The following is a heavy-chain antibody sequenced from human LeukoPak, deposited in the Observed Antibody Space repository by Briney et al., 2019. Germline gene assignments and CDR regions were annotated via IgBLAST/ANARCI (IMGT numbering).Heavy chain of an antibody. D-gene: IGHD4-11*01. CDR2: IYYNGST. V-gene: IGHV4-39*01. Sequence: SETLSLTCTVSGGSISSSSYYWGWIRQPPGKGLEWIGSIYYNGSTYYNPSLKSRVTISVDTSKNQFSLKLSSVTAADTAMYYCARHDYSNNWFDPWGQGTLVTVSS. CDR3: ARHDYSNNWFDP. CDR1: GGSISSSSYY. J-gene: IGHJ5*02.